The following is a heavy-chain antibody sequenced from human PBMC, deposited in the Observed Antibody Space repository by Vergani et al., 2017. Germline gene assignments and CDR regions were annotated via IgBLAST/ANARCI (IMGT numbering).Heavy chain of an antibody. CDR3: AKDQGDYGDSPDY. D-gene: IGHD4-17*01. J-gene: IGHJ4*02. Sequence: QVQLVESGGGVVQPGRSLRLSCAASGFTFSSYGMHWVRQAPGKGLEWVAVIWYDGSNKYYADSVKGRFTISRDNSKNTLYLQMNSLRAEDTAVYYCAKDQGDYGDSPDYWGQGTLVTVSS. CDR2: IWYDGSNK. CDR1: GFTFSSYG. V-gene: IGHV3-33*06.